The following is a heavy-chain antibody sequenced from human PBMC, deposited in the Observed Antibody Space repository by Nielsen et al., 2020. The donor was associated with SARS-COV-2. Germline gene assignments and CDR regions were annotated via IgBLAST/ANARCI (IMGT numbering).Heavy chain of an antibody. CDR2: ISWNSGSI. CDR3: AKVKVGGSYDAFDI. CDR1: GFTFDDYA. V-gene: IGHV3-9*01. J-gene: IGHJ3*02. Sequence: GGSLRLSCAASGFTFDDYAMHWVRQAPGKGLEWVSGISWNSGSIGYADSVKGRSTISRDNAKNSLYLQMNSLRAEDTALYYCAKVKVGGSYDAFDIWGQGTMVTVSS. D-gene: IGHD1-26*01.